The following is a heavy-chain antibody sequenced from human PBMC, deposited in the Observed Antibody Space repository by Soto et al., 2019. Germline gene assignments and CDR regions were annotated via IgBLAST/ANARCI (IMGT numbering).Heavy chain of an antibody. D-gene: IGHD3-3*01. CDR1: GFTFSSYA. V-gene: IGHV3-23*01. J-gene: IGHJ5*02. Sequence: GWSLRLSCAASGFTFSSYAMSWVRQAPVKGLEWVSAISGSGGSTYYADSVKGRFTISRDNSKNTLYLQMNSLRAEDTAVYYCAKDHIGYYDSWSGYYMPAWFDPWGQGTLVTVSS. CDR2: ISGSGGST. CDR3: AKDHIGYYDSWSGYYMPAWFDP.